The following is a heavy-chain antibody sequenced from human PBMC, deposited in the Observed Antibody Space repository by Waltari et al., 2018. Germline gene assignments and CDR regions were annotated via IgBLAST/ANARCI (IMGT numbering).Heavy chain of an antibody. J-gene: IGHJ4*02. Sequence: QLQLQQSGPGLVKPSESLSLTCGVSGESVRTSYWWRWVRQSPGKGLEWIGQIHGSGKTNYNPSLESRVTVSMDTSNNQFSLKLTSPTAADTAVYYCARDRGRGLYLDSWGQGTLVTVSP. CDR1: GESVRTSYW. V-gene: IGHV4-4*02. D-gene: IGHD1-26*01. CDR2: IHGSGKT. CDR3: ARDRGRGLYLDS.